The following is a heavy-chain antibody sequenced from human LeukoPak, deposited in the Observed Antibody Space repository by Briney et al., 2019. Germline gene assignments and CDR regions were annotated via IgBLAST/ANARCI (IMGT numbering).Heavy chain of an antibody. J-gene: IGHJ4*02. CDR3: ASRLGDILTGYFDY. V-gene: IGHV4-39*07. CDR1: GGSISSSSYY. D-gene: IGHD3-9*01. CDR2: IYYSGST. Sequence: PSETLSLTCTVSGGSISSSSYYWGWIRQPPGKGLEWIGSIYYSGSTYYNPSLKSRVTISVDTSKNQFSLKLSSVTAADTAVYYCASRLGDILTGYFDYWGQGTLVTVSS.